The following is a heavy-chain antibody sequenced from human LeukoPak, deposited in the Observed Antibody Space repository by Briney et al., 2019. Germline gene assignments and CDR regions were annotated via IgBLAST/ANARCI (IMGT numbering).Heavy chain of an antibody. J-gene: IGHJ4*02. CDR2: ISAYNGNT. D-gene: IGHD3-3*01. CDR3: ARDHTRGDYYDFWSGYYRGSLDFDY. V-gene: IGHV1-18*01. Sequence: ASVKVSCKASGYTFTSYGISWVRQAPGQGLEWMGWISAYNGNTNYAQKLQGRVTMTTDTSTSTAYMELRSLRSDDTAVYYCARDHTRGDYYDFWSGYYRGSLDFDYWGQGTLVTVSS. CDR1: GYTFTSYG.